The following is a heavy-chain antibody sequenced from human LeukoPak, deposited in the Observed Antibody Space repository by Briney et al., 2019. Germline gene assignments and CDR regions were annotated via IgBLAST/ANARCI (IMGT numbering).Heavy chain of an antibody. CDR2: IRYDGSNK. J-gene: IGHJ6*03. CDR3: AKDPRSGYYYGSGSSVADYYYYMDV. Sequence: PGGSLRLSCAASGFTFSSYGMHWVRQAPGKGLEWVAFIRYDGSNKYYADSVKGRFTISRDNSKNTLYLQMNSLRAEDTAVYYCAKDPRSGYYYGSGSSVADYYYYMDVWGKGTTVTVSS. V-gene: IGHV3-30*02. D-gene: IGHD3-10*01. CDR1: GFTFSSYG.